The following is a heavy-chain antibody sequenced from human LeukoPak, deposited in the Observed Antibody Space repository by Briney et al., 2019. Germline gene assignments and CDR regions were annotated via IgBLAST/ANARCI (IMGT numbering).Heavy chain of an antibody. D-gene: IGHD3-10*01. V-gene: IGHV7-4-1*02. Sequence: ASVKVSCKASGYTFTSYAMNWVRQAPGQGLEWMGWINTNTGNPTYAQGFTGRFVFSLDTSVSTAYLQISSLKAEDTAVYYCARVYGSGSPRYYYGMDVWGQGTTVTVSS. CDR3: ARVYGSGSPRYYYGMDV. J-gene: IGHJ6*02. CDR2: INTNTGNP. CDR1: GYTFTSYA.